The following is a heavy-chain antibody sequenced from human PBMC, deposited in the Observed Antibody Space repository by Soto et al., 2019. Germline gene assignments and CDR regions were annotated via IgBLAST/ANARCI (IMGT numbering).Heavy chain of an antibody. V-gene: IGHV6-1*01. D-gene: IGHD2-15*01. Sequence: SLRQTPSRGLEWLGRTYYRSKWYNDYAVSVKSRITINPDTSKNQFSLQLNSVTPEDTAVYYCASVALYCSGDSCYSGVEVFDFWVQGSMVIGSS. CDR2: TYYRSKWYN. CDR3: ASVALYCSGDSCYSGVEVFDF. J-gene: IGHJ3*01.